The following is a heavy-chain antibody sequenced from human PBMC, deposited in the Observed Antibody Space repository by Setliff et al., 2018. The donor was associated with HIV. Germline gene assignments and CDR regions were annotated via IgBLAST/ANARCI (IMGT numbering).Heavy chain of an antibody. D-gene: IGHD6-13*01. CDR2: IDQSGNT. CDR1: GGSFDVYS. J-gene: IGHJ3*02. V-gene: IGHV4-34*01. Sequence: SETLSLTCAVPGGSFDVYSWSWIRQSPGKGLEWIGEIDQSGNTKYNPSLKSRVSISVDTSKSQFTLNLAAVSAADMAVYYCARTAPPRIAAPYNDPFDIWGQGTMVTVS. CDR3: ARTAPPRIAAPYNDPFDI.